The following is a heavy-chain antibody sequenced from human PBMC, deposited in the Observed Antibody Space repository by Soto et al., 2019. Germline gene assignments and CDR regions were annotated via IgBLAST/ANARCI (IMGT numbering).Heavy chain of an antibody. V-gene: IGHV1-18*01. D-gene: IGHD1-1*01. CDR2: ISAHNGNT. CDR3: ARGRYGDY. J-gene: IGHJ4*02. CDR1: GYAFTTYG. Sequence: QVHLVQSGAEVKKPGASVKVSCQGSGYAFTTYGITWVRQAPGQGLEWMGWISAHNGNTNYAQKLQGRVTVTRDTSTSTAYMELRSLRYDDTAVYNCARGRYGDYSGQGALVTVSS.